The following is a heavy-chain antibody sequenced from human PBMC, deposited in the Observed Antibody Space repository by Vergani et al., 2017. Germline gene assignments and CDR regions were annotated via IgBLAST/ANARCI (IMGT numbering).Heavy chain of an antibody. J-gene: IGHJ4*02. CDR3: ARGLLRDY. Sequence: EVQLVESGGGLVQPGGPLRLSCAASGFTFSSYAMHWVRQAPGKGLEWVSAISGSGGSTYYADSVKGRFTISRDNAKNSLYLQMNSLRAEDTAVYYCARGLLRDYWGQGTLVTVSS. CDR1: GFTFSSYA. V-gene: IGHV3-48*03. CDR2: ISGSGGST. D-gene: IGHD2-15*01.